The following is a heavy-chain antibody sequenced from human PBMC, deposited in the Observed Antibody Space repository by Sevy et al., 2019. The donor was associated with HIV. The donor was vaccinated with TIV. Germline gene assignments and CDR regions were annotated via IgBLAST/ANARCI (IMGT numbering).Heavy chain of an antibody. CDR1: GFTFSSYA. Sequence: GGSLRLSCAASGFTFSSYAMHWVRQAPGKGLEWVAVISYDGSNKYYADSVKGRFTISRDNSKNTLYLQMNGLRAEDTAVYYCARGGRQQLVTVRGQNGHAFDIWGQGTMVTVSS. J-gene: IGHJ3*02. D-gene: IGHD6-13*01. CDR2: ISYDGSNK. CDR3: ARGGRQQLVTVRGQNGHAFDI. V-gene: IGHV3-30-3*01.